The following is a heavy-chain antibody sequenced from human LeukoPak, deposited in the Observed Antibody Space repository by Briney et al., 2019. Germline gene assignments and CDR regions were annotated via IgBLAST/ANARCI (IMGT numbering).Heavy chain of an antibody. V-gene: IGHV1-69*13. Sequence: SVKVSCKASGGTFSSYAISWVRQAPGQGLEWMGGIIPIFGTANYAQKFQGRVTITADESTSTAYMELSRLRSDDTAVYYCARDARIAAAGTSKAKNWFDPWGQGTLVTVSS. CDR2: IIPIFGTA. CDR1: GGTFSSYA. D-gene: IGHD6-13*01. J-gene: IGHJ5*02. CDR3: ARDARIAAAGTSKAKNWFDP.